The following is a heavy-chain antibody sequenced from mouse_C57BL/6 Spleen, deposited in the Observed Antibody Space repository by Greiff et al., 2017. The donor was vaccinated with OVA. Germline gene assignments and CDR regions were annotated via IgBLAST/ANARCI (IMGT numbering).Heavy chain of an antibody. J-gene: IGHJ1*03. CDR2: IDPANGNT. Sequence: VQLKQSVAELVRPGASVKLSCTASGFNIKNTYMHWVKQRPEQGLEWIGRIDPANGNTKYAPKFQGKATITADTSSNTAYLQLSSLTSEDTAIYYSVYGTVVAPGYFDVWGTGTTVTVSS. D-gene: IGHD1-1*01. CDR1: GFNIKNTY. V-gene: IGHV14-3*01. CDR3: VYGTVVAPGYFDV.